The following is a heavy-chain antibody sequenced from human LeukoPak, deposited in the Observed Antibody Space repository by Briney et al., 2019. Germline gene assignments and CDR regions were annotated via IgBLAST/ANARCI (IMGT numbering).Heavy chain of an antibody. D-gene: IGHD1-26*01. V-gene: IGHV3-11*04. CDR3: ARAGDRQWKLIQDFDY. CDR2: ISGSGNDI. CDR1: GFTVSSNY. Sequence: PGGSLRLSCAASGFTVSSNYMSWVRQAPGKGLEWLSYISGSGNDINYADSVKGRFTVSRDNAKSALYLQMNSLRVEDTAVYYCARAGDRQWKLIQDFDYWGQGTLVTVSS. J-gene: IGHJ4*02.